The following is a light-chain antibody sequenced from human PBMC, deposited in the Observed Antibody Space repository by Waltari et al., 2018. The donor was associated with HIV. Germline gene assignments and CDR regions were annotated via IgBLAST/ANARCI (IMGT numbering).Light chain of an antibody. J-gene: IGKJ1*01. CDR1: QSVFYGSNNRNH. Sequence: DIVMNQSPDSLAVSMGERATIDCKSSQSVFYGSNNRNHLAWYQQKAGQPPKLLIAWASTRESGVPDRFSGSGSGTDFTLTISSLQAEDVAVYYCQQYYTSPKTFGQGTKVEIK. CDR3: QQYYTSPKT. CDR2: WAS. V-gene: IGKV4-1*01.